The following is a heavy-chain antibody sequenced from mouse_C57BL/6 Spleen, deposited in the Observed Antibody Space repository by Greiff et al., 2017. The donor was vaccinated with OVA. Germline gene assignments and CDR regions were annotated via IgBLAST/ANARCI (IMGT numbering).Heavy chain of an antibody. J-gene: IGHJ1*03. CDR3: AIRELYGSSGYFDV. V-gene: IGHV1-85*01. CDR2: IHPRDGSP. CDR1: GYTFTSYD. Sequence: QVQLQQSGPELVKPGASVKLSCKASGYTFTSYDINWVKQRPGQGLEWIGWIHPRDGSPKYNEKFKGKATLTVDTSSSTAYMELNSLPSVSSAVYVVAIRELYGSSGYFDVWGTGTTVTVSS. D-gene: IGHD1-1*01.